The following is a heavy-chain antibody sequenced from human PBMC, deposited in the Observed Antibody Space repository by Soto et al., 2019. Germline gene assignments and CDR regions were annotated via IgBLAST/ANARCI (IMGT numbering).Heavy chain of an antibody. CDR3: ASSWGAAAGNNFDY. Sequence: SVKVSCKASGGTFSSYTISWVRQAPGQGLEWMGRIIPILGIANYAQKFQGRVTITADKSTSTAYMELSSLRSEDTAVYYCASSWGAAAGNNFDYWGQGTLVTVSS. CDR1: GGTFSSYT. CDR2: IIPILGIA. V-gene: IGHV1-69*02. J-gene: IGHJ4*02. D-gene: IGHD6-13*01.